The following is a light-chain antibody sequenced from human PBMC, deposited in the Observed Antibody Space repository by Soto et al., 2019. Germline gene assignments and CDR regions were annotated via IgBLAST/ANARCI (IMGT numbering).Light chain of an antibody. V-gene: IGLV2-14*01. CDR1: SRDVGLYDY. Sequence: QSALTQPASVSGSPGQSITISCTGTSRDVGLYDYVSWYQHLPGKAPKLIIYEVTHRPSGVSNRFSGSKSGNTASLTISGLQADDEADYYCGSYTSTSPPYVFGTGTKLTVL. CDR2: EVT. CDR3: GSYTSTSPPYV. J-gene: IGLJ1*01.